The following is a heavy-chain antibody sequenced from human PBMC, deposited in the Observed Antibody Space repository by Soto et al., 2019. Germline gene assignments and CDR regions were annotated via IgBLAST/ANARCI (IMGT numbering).Heavy chain of an antibody. CDR2: IKSKTDGGTT. CDR3: TTDEITMIVVVINRY. D-gene: IGHD3-22*01. J-gene: IGHJ4*02. Sequence: GGSLRLSRAASGFTFSNAWMSWVRQAPGKGLEWVGRIKSKTDGGTTDYAAPVKGRFTISRDDSKNTLYLQMNSLKTEDTAVYYCTTDEITMIVVVINRYWGQGTLVTVSS. V-gene: IGHV3-15*01. CDR1: GFTFSNAW.